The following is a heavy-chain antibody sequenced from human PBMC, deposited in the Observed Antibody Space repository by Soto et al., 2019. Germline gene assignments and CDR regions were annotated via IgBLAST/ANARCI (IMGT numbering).Heavy chain of an antibody. Sequence: SLRLSCAASGFTFSSNAMNWVRQAPGKGLEWVSGVSGNGGSTSYADSVKGRFTISRDNSKNTLYLQMSSLRAEDTAVYYCAKRAYSSSWYVYYMDVWGKGTPVTVSS. D-gene: IGHD6-13*01. V-gene: IGHV3-23*01. J-gene: IGHJ6*03. CDR3: AKRAYSSSWYVYYMDV. CDR1: GFTFSSNA. CDR2: VSGNGGST.